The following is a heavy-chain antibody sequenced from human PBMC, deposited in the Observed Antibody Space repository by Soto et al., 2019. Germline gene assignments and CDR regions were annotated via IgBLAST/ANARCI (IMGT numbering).Heavy chain of an antibody. CDR3: ARRPPYYFDY. CDR1: GGSISSGSYY. V-gene: IGHV4-39*01. CDR2: IYPSGST. Sequence: QLQLQESGPGLVKPSETLSLTCTVSGGSISSGSYYWGWIRQPPGKGLEYIGSIYPSGSTYYNPSHKRRATISIDTAKNQFSLKLSSVTAADTAVYYCARRPPYYFDYWGQGTLVTVSS. J-gene: IGHJ4*02.